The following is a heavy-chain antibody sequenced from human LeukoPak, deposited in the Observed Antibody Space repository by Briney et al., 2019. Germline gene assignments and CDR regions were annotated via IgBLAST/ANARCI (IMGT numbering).Heavy chain of an antibody. D-gene: IGHD6-19*01. CDR2: INPSGGST. J-gene: IGHJ4*02. CDR3: ASIHSSGWYYFDY. Sequence: GIINPSGGSTSYAQKFQGRVTMTRDTSTSTVYMELSSLRSEDTAVYYCASIHSSGWYYFDYWGQGTLVTVSS. V-gene: IGHV1-46*01.